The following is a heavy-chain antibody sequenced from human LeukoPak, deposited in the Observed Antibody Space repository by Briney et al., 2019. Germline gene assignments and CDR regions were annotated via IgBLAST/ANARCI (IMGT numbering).Heavy chain of an antibody. Sequence: SETLSLTCTVSAYSIRSGYFWGWIRQPPGKGLEWIASTYHSGSTYYNPSLKSRVTISVDTSKNQFSLKLTSVTAADTAVYYCARVLYYDVLTGYYINGWFDPWGQGTLVTVSS. CDR2: TYHSGST. CDR3: ARVLYYDVLTGYYINGWFDP. D-gene: IGHD3-9*01. J-gene: IGHJ5*02. CDR1: AYSIRSGYF. V-gene: IGHV4-38-2*02.